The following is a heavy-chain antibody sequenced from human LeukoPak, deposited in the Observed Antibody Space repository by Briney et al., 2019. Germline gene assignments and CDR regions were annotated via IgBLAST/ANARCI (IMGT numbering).Heavy chain of an antibody. Sequence: SETLSLTCTVSGGSISSYYWSWVRQPPGKGLEWLGYIYYSGSTNYNPSLKSRVTISVDTSKNQFSLKLSSVTAADTAVYYCARGLYSSSWYVDYWGQGTLVTVSS. CDR3: ARGLYSSSWYVDY. D-gene: IGHD6-13*01. CDR1: GGSISSYY. CDR2: IYYSGST. J-gene: IGHJ4*02. V-gene: IGHV4-59*01.